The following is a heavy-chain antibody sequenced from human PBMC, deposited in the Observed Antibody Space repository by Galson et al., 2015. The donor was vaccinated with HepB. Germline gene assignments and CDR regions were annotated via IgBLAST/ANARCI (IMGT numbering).Heavy chain of an antibody. CDR3: VKEGRTWTDLWAPLDY. CDR1: GFTFSSFS. V-gene: IGHV3-64D*06. D-gene: IGHD1-1*01. CDR2: IGGDGGKA. J-gene: IGHJ4*02. Sequence: SLRLSCAASGFTFSSFSMHWVRQVPGGGLEYVSSIGGDGGKAYNADSVKGRFNISRDDSKNTVYLQLNSLTPEDTAVYYCVKEGRTWTDLWAPLDYWGQGTLVTVSS.